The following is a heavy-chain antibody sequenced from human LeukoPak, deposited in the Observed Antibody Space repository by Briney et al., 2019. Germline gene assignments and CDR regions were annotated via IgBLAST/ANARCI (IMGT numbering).Heavy chain of an antibody. CDR1: GFTFSSYA. CDR2: ISYDGSNK. Sequence: TGGSLRLSCAASGFTFSSYAMHWVRQAPGKGLEWVAVISYDGSNKYYADSVKGRFTISRDNSKNTLYLKMNSLRAEDTAVYYCARDRYYYDSSGYYYYYYYGMDVWGQGTTVTVSS. CDR3: ARDRYYYDSSGYYYYYYYGMDV. V-gene: IGHV3-30*04. D-gene: IGHD3-22*01. J-gene: IGHJ6*02.